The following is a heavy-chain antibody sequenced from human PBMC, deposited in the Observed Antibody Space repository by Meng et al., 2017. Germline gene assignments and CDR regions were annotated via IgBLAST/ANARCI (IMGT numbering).Heavy chain of an antibody. J-gene: IGHJ4*02. CDR1: GFTVNSNY. V-gene: IGHV3-53*01. CDR3: ARGGSYYSY. Sequence: EPLVGAGGGLILVGRSFRLSLHASGFTVNSNYMSWVRHATGKGLEWVSVIYSGGSTYYADSVKGRFTISRDNSENTLYLQMNSLRAEDTAVYYCARGGSYYSYWGQGTLVTVSS. D-gene: IGHD1-26*01. CDR2: IYSGGST.